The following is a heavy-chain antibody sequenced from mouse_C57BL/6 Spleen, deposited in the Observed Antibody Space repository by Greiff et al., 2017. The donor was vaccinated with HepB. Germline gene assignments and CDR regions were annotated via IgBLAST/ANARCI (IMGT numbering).Heavy chain of an antibody. Sequence: EVKVEESGGGLVQPGGSLSLSCAASGFTFTDYYMSWVRQPPGKALEWLGFIRNKANGYTTEYSASVKGRFTISRDNSQSILYLQMNALRAEDSATYYCARGRFPLYYAMDYWGQGTSVTVSS. CDR1: GFTFTDYY. J-gene: IGHJ4*01. CDR3: ARGRFPLYYAMDY. V-gene: IGHV7-3*01. CDR2: IRNKANGYTT.